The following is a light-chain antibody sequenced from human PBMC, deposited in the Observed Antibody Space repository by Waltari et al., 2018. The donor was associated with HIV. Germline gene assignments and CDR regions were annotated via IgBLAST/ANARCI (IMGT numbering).Light chain of an antibody. V-gene: IGKV1-39*01. CDR3: QQTSIPPGT. Sequence: DIQMTQSPSFMSASIGDRITITCLTSQSLNSFLNWYQQKPGKAPKLLIYGTSNLPIGVPSRFGGSGSGTNFSLTINSLQPEDFATYYCQQTSIPPGTFRQGTKVEL. CDR1: QSLNSF. CDR2: GTS. J-gene: IGKJ1*01.